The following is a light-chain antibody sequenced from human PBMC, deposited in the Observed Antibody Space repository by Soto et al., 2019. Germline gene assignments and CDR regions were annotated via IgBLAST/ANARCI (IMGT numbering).Light chain of an antibody. CDR3: QQYGSPGT. J-gene: IGKJ1*01. V-gene: IGKV3-20*01. Sequence: VLTQSPSTLSLSPGERGTLSCRASQSVGSIYLAWYQQKPGQAPRLLIHGATNRATGIPDRFSGSGSGTDFPLTISRLEPEDFAVYYCQQYGSPGTFGQGTKVDIK. CDR2: GAT. CDR1: QSVGSIY.